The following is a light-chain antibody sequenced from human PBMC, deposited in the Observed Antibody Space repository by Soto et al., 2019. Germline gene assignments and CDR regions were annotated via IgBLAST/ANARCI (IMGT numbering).Light chain of an antibody. CDR1: SSDVGGYNY. J-gene: IGLJ1*01. Sequence: QSALTQPASVSGSPGQSITISCTGTSSDVGGYNYVSWYQQHPGKAPKLMIYDVSNRPSGVSNRFSGSKSGNTASLTISGLQAEDEADYYRSSYTSSSTLYVFGTGTKPPS. CDR3: SSYTSSSTLYV. CDR2: DVS. V-gene: IGLV2-14*01.